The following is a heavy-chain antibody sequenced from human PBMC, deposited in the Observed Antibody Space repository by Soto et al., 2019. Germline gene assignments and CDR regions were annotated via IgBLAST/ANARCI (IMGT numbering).Heavy chain of an antibody. Sequence: QVQLVESGGGVVQPGRSLRLSCAASGFTFSSYAMHWVRQAPGKGLEWVAVISYDGSNKYYTDSVKGRFTISRDNSKNTLYLQMNSVRAEVTAGYYGARPVWRDDYTWGYFDLWGRGTLVTVSS. J-gene: IGHJ2*01. CDR3: ARPVWRDDYTWGYFDL. CDR1: GFTFSSYA. D-gene: IGHD4-4*01. V-gene: IGHV3-30-3*01. CDR2: ISYDGSNK.